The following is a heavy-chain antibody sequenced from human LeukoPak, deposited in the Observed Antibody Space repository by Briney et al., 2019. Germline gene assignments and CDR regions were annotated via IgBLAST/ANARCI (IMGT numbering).Heavy chain of an antibody. D-gene: IGHD2-15*01. CDR3: AREQCSGNSCYYY. V-gene: IGHV3-7*01. Sequence: PGGSLRLSCSGSGFSFSVFWGSWVRQAAGKGLDWLANINQDGSEKNYVDSVKGRFTISRDGAKNSMYLQMNSLRAEDAAVYYCAREQCSGNSCYYYWGQGTLVTVSS. CDR2: INQDGSEK. J-gene: IGHJ4*02. CDR1: GFSFSVFW.